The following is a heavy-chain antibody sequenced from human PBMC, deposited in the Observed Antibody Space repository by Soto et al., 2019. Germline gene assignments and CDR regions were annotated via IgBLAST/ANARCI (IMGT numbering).Heavy chain of an antibody. D-gene: IGHD3-22*01. J-gene: IGHJ4*02. CDR2: IYHSGST. Sequence: PSETLSLTCAVSGYSISSGYYWGWIRQPPGKGLEWIGSIYHSGSTYYNPSLKSRVTISVDTSKNPFSLKLSSVTAADTAVYYCARESDDSSGYYLAPFDYWGQGTLVTVSS. CDR1: GYSISSGYY. CDR3: ARESDDSSGYYLAPFDY. V-gene: IGHV4-38-2*02.